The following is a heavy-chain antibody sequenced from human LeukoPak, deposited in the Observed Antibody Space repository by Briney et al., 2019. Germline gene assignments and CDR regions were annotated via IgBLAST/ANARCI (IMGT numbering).Heavy chain of an antibody. CDR1: GGTFSSYA. CDR3: ARTRVVRGVIDPFFDY. V-gene: IGHV1-46*01. J-gene: IGHJ4*02. Sequence: GASVKVSCKASGGTFSSYAISWVRQAPGQGLEWMGIINPSGGSTSYAQKFQGRVTMTRDTSTSTVYMELSSLRSEDTAVYYCARTRVVRGVIDPFFDYWGQGTLVTVSS. D-gene: IGHD3-10*01. CDR2: INPSGGST.